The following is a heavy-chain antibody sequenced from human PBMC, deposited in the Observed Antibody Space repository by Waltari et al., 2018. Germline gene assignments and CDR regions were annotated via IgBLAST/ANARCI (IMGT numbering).Heavy chain of an antibody. CDR2: INHTGST. CDR1: GGSFSNYY. D-gene: IGHD5-18*01. J-gene: IGHJ4*02. V-gene: IGHV4-34*01. CDR3: ARGGRYNYGLYFDY. Sequence: QVQLQQWGAGLLKPSETLSLTCGVYGGSFSNYYWNWIRQPPGKGLEWIGEINHTGSTNDPPSLKSRVTISIDTSNNQFSLKLSSVTAADTAVYFCARGGRYNYGLYFDYWGQGTLVTVSS.